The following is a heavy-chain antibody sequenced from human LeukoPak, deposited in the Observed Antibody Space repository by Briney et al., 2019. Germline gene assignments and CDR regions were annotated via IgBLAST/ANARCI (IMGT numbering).Heavy chain of an antibody. D-gene: IGHD3-9*01. Sequence: PSETLSLTCAVYGGSFSGYYWSWIRQPPGKGLEWIGEINHSGSTNYNPSLKSRVTISVDTSKNQFSLKLSSVTAADTAVYYCARGGGVLRYFDWPSYFDYWGQGTLVTVSS. CDR1: GGSFSGYY. J-gene: IGHJ4*02. V-gene: IGHV4-34*01. CDR3: ARGGGVLRYFDWPSYFDY. CDR2: INHSGST.